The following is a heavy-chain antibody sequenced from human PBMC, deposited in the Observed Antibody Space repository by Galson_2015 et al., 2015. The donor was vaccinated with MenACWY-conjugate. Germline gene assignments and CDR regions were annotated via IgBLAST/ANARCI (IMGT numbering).Heavy chain of an antibody. J-gene: IGHJ4*02. V-gene: IGHV1-69*04. CDR2: IIPILDKT. Sequence: SVKVSCKASGDTFSSFAISWVRQAPGQGLEWMGRIIPILDKTNYAQTFQDRVTITADKSTSTAYMELSSLRSEDTAVYYCASVVQLWYYFDYWGQGTLVTVSS. CDR1: GDTFSSFA. D-gene: IGHD5-18*01. CDR3: ASVVQLWYYFDY.